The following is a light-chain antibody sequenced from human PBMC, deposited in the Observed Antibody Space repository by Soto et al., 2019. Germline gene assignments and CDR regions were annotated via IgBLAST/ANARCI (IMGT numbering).Light chain of an antibody. Sequence: QSALTQPPSASGTPGQRVTISCSGSSSNIGSSTVNWYQQLPGTAPKSLIYSNSQRPSGVPDRFSGSKSGTSASLAISGLQSEDEADYYCAAWDGTLTDYVFGTGTKVTVL. CDR2: SNS. CDR3: AAWDGTLTDYV. V-gene: IGLV1-44*01. CDR1: SSNIGSST. J-gene: IGLJ1*01.